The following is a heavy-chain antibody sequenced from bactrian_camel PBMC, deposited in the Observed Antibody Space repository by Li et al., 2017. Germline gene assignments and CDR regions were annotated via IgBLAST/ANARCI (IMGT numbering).Heavy chain of an antibody. D-gene: IGHD4*01. V-gene: IGHV3S1*01. J-gene: IGHJ4*01. Sequence: VQLVESGGGSVQAGGSLTLSCTYSEFSTSCIGWFRQAPGKGLEWVSTIGNYVFTPVYAPSVKGRFTISRDNAKNMLYLQLNSLKTEDTAMYYCAKGGYYSDYSDVPRGQGTQVTVSS. CDR1: EFSTSC. CDR2: IGNYVFTP.